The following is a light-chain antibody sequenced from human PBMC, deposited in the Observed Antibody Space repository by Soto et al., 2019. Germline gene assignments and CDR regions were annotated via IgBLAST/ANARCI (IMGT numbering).Light chain of an antibody. J-gene: IGKJ1*01. V-gene: IGKV1-5*03. CDR2: KAS. CDR1: QSISTW. Sequence: DIQVAQSPSTLSASVGDRVTITCRASQSISTWLAWYQHKPGTAPKLLIYKASTLDRGVSSRFSGSGSETEFTLTFSSLQPEDSATYYCQQYSSYSPWLFGQGTKVEI. CDR3: QQYSSYSPWL.